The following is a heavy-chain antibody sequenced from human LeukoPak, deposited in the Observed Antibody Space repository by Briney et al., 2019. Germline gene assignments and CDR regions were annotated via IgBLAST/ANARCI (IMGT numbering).Heavy chain of an antibody. V-gene: IGHV3-30*02. CDR3: AKDASGYEFGY. D-gene: IGHD5-12*01. CDR2: IRDDGSNK. Sequence: GGSLRLSCAASGFTFSSYGMHWVRQAPGKGLEWVTFIRDDGSNKYYADSVKGRFIISRDNSKNTLYVQMNSLRAEDTAVYYCAKDASGYEFGYWGQGTLVTVSS. J-gene: IGHJ4*02. CDR1: GFTFSSYG.